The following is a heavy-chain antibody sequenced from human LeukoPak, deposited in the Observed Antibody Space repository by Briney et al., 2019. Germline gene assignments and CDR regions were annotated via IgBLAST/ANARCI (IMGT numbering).Heavy chain of an antibody. D-gene: IGHD4-23*01. J-gene: IGHJ3*02. CDR3: AVSTVGAPVPQPFDI. CDR1: GYSIRSDYY. V-gene: IGHV4-38-2*02. Sequence: SETLSLTCTVSGYSIRSDYYWGWIRQPPGKELEWIGSIYHRGRSYYNPSLGRRVTISVDTSKIQFSLNLNSVTAADTAVYYCAVSTVGAPVPQPFDIWGQGTLVTVSS. CDR2: IYHRGRS.